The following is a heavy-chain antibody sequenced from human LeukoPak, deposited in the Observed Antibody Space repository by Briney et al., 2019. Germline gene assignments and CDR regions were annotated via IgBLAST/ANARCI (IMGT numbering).Heavy chain of an antibody. D-gene: IGHD3-22*01. CDR2: IIPIFGTA. Sequence: SVKVSCKASGGTFSSYAISWVRRAPGQGLEWMGGIIPIFGTANYAQKFQGRVTITADESTSTAYMELSSLRSEDTAVYYCARVADYYDSSGYYLDYWGQGTLVTVSS. V-gene: IGHV1-69*13. J-gene: IGHJ4*02. CDR3: ARVADYYDSSGYYLDY. CDR1: GGTFSSYA.